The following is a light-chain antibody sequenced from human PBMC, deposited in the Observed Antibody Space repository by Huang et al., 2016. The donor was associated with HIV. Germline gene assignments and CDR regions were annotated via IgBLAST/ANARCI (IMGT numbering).Light chain of an antibody. CDR2: GAS. CDR3: QQYGSVSR. V-gene: IGKV3-20*01. Sequence: EIVLTQSPGTLSLSPGQRATLSCRASQSVRDDNLAWYQQTPGQPPRLLIYGASRRAPGVPDRFSGSGSGRDFTLTVSRLEPEDFSVYYCQQYGSVSRFGGGTKVEIK. CDR1: QSVRDDN. J-gene: IGKJ4*01.